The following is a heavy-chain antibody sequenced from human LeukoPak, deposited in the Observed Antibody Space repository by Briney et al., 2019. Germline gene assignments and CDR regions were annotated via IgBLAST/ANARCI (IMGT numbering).Heavy chain of an antibody. CDR1: GFTFSSYA. CDR2: ISYDGSNK. D-gene: IGHD2-21*01. J-gene: IGHJ4*02. CDR3: ARPFGGGDRLFVFDY. Sequence: GGSLRLSCAASGFTFSSYAMHWVRQAPGKGLEWVAVISYDGSNKYYADSVKGRFTISRDNSKNTLYLQMNSLRAEDTAVYYCARPFGGGDRLFVFDYWGQGTLVTVSS. V-gene: IGHV3-30-3*01.